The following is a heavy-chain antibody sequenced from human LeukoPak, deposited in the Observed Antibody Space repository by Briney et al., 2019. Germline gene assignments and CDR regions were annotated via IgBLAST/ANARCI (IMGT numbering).Heavy chain of an antibody. CDR3: ARSGVAVAGTNWFDP. CDR1: GGSISSYY. CDR2: IYYSGST. V-gene: IGHV4-59*01. D-gene: IGHD6-19*01. J-gene: IGHJ5*02. Sequence: SETLSLTCTVSGGSISSYYWSWIRQPPGKGLEWIGYIYYSGSTNYNPSLKSRVTISVDTSKNQFSLKLSSVTAADTAVYYCARSGVAVAGTNWFDPWGRGTLVTVSS.